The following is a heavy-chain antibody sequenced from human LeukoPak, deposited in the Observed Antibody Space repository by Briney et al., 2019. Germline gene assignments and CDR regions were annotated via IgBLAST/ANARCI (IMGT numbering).Heavy chain of an antibody. Sequence: GASVKVSCKASGYTFTGYYMHWVRQAPGQGLEWMGLINPNSGGTNYAQKFQGRVTMTRDTSISTAYMELSRLRSDYTAVYYCAQGDMITFGGVIVSLHFDYWGQGTLVTVSS. CDR1: GYTFTGYY. CDR3: AQGDMITFGGVIVSLHFDY. CDR2: INPNSGGT. J-gene: IGHJ4*02. V-gene: IGHV1-2*02. D-gene: IGHD3-16*02.